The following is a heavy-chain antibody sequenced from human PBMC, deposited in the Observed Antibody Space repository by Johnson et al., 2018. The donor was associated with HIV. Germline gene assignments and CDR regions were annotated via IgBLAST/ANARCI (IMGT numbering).Heavy chain of an antibody. J-gene: IGHJ3*02. Sequence: QVQLVESGGGVVQPGRSLRLSCAASGFTFSSYAMHWVRQAPGKGLEWVAVISYDGSNKYYADSVKGRFTISRDNSKNTLYLQMNSLRAEDTAVYYCAGDSLAHDAFDIWGQGTMVTVSS. V-gene: IGHV3-30-3*01. CDR3: AGDSLAHDAFDI. CDR1: GFTFSSYA. CDR2: ISYDGSNK.